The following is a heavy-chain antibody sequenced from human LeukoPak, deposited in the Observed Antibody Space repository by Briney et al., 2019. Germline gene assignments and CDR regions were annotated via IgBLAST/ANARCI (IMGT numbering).Heavy chain of an antibody. CDR2: IYYSGST. CDR1: GGSISSSSYY. V-gene: IGHV4-39*01. CDR3: ARRGYSSGWYYFDY. Sequence: SETLSLTCTVSGGSISSSSYYWGWIRQPPGKGLEWIGSIYYSGSTYYNPSLKSRVTISVDTSKNQFSLKLGSVTAADTAVYYCARRGYSSGWYYFDYWGQGTLVTVSS. J-gene: IGHJ4*02. D-gene: IGHD6-19*01.